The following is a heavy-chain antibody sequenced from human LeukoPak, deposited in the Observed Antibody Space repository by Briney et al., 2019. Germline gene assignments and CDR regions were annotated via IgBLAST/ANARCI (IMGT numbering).Heavy chain of an antibody. D-gene: IGHD3-22*01. CDR1: GFTFSSYA. J-gene: IGHJ4*02. Sequence: PGGSLRLSCAASGFTFSSYAMSWVRQAPGKGPEWVSAISGSGGSTYYADSVKGRFTISRDNSKNTLYLQMNSLRAEDTAVYYCAKDVAPTMIVVVITSFDYWGQGTLVTVSS. V-gene: IGHV3-23*01. CDR3: AKDVAPTMIVVVITSFDY. CDR2: ISGSGGST.